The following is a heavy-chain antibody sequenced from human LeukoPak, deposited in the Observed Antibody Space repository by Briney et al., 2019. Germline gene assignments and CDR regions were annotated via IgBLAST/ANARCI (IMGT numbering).Heavy chain of an antibody. V-gene: IGHV4-39*07. CDR2: IYYSGNT. J-gene: IGHJ5*02. D-gene: IGHD3-10*01. Sequence: PSETLSLTCTVSGVSISSSNSYWGWIRQPPGKGLEWIGSIYYSGNTYYNPSLKSRVTMSVDTSKNQFSLKLSSVTAADTAVYYCARSAGLYYYGSGSYYNWFDPWGQGTLVTVSS. CDR1: GVSISSSNSY. CDR3: ARSAGLYYYGSGSYYNWFDP.